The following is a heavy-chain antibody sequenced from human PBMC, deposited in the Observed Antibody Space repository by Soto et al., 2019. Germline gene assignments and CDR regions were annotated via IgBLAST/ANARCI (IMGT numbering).Heavy chain of an antibody. J-gene: IGHJ6*03. V-gene: IGHV1-8*01. CDR2: MNPNSGNT. CDR1: GYTFTSYD. Sequence: QVQLVQSGAEVKKPGASVKVSCKASGYTFTSYDINWVRQATGQGLEWMGWMNPNSGNTGYAQKFQGRVTMTRNTSISTAYMGLSSVRSEAPAVYYCAVKTYYYYYMDVWGKGTTVTVSS. CDR3: AVKTYYYYYMDV.